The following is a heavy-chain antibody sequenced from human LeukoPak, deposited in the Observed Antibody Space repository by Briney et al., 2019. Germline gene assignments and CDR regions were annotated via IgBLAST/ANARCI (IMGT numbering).Heavy chain of an antibody. D-gene: IGHD3-22*01. J-gene: IGHJ3*02. Sequence: SETLSLTCTVSGYSISSGYYWGWIRPPPGKGLEWIGSIYHSGSTYYNPSLKSRVTISVDTSKNQFSLKLSSVTAADTAVYYCARDEVFYYDSSGYPSDAFDIWGQGTMVTVSS. CDR1: GYSISSGYY. CDR2: IYHSGST. CDR3: ARDEVFYYDSSGYPSDAFDI. V-gene: IGHV4-38-2*02.